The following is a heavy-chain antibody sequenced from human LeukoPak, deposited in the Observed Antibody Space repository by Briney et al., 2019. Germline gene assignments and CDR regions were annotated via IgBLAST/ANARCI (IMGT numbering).Heavy chain of an antibody. D-gene: IGHD6-13*01. V-gene: IGHV1-24*01. Sequence: ASVKVSCKVSGYTLTELSMHWVRQAPGKGLEWMGGFDPEDGETIYAQKFQGRVTMTEDTSTDTAYMELSSLRSEDTAVYYCATIGTSGAAADPSGWGQGTLVTVPS. CDR2: FDPEDGET. CDR3: ATIGTSGAAADPSG. J-gene: IGHJ4*02. CDR1: GYTLTELS.